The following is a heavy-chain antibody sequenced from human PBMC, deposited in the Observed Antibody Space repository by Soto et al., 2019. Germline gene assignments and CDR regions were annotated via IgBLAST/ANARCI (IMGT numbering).Heavy chain of an antibody. Sequence: PSETLSLTCAVSGDSVRNDNYYGSWIRQPPGKGLEWIGYIYYSGTTNYNSYLKSRLSLSVDMSKNQFSLKLASVTAADTAVYFCARSQRGRTAFTFDYWGQGALVTVSS. CDR1: GDSVRNDNYY. J-gene: IGHJ4*02. CDR3: ARSQRGRTAFTFDY. CDR2: IYYSGTT. V-gene: IGHV4-61*01. D-gene: IGHD3-16*01.